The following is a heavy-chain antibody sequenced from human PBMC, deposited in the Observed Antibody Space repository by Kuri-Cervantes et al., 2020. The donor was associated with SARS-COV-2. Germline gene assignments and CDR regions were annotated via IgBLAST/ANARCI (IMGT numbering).Heavy chain of an antibody. D-gene: IGHD3-10*01. Sequence: SVKVSCKASGGTFSSYAISWVRQAPGQGLEWMGRIIPILGIANYAQKFQGRVTITADKSTSTACMELSSLRSEDTAVYYCASQTEIYGSGSYYFDYWGQGTLVTVSS. V-gene: IGHV1-69*04. CDR3: ASQTEIYGSGSYYFDY. J-gene: IGHJ4*02. CDR1: GGTFSSYA. CDR2: IIPILGIA.